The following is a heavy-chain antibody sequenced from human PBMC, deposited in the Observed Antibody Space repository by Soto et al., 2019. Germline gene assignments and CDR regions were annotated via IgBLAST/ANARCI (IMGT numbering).Heavy chain of an antibody. CDR1: GFTFGDYA. D-gene: IGHD2-2*01. CDR2: IRSKAYGGTT. Sequence: GGSLRLSCTASGFTFGDYAMSWFRQAPGKGLEWVGFIRSKAYGGTTEYAASVKGRFTISRDDSKSIAYLQMNSLKTEDTAVYYCTKDIVVVPAARSVYYYYYMDVWGKGTTVTVSS. V-gene: IGHV3-49*03. J-gene: IGHJ6*03. CDR3: TKDIVVVPAARSVYYYYYMDV.